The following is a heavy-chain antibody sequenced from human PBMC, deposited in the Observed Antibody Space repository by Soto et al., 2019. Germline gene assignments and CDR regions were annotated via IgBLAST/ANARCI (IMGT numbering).Heavy chain of an antibody. Sequence: SETLSLTCTVSGGSISSYYWSWIRQPPGKGLEWIGYIYYSGSTNYNPSLKSRVTISVDTSKNQFSLKLSSVIAADTAVYYCARGGAVPAAMVYWFDPWGQGTLVTVSS. J-gene: IGHJ5*02. D-gene: IGHD2-2*01. CDR2: IYYSGST. V-gene: IGHV4-59*01. CDR3: ARGGAVPAAMVYWFDP. CDR1: GGSISSYY.